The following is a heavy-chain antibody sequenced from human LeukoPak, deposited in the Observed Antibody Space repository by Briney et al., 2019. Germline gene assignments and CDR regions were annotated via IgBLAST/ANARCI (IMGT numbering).Heavy chain of an antibody. V-gene: IGHV3-23*01. CDR1: GFTFSSYA. CDR2: ISGSGGST. J-gene: IGHJ4*02. D-gene: IGHD3-22*01. CDR3: AKKNRPDYYDSSGPLYY. Sequence: PGGSLRLSCAASGFTFSSYAMSWVRQAPGKGLEWVSAISGSGGSTYYADSVKGRFTISRDNSKNTLYLQMNSLRAEDTAVYYCAKKNRPDYYDSSGPLYYWGQGTLVTVSS.